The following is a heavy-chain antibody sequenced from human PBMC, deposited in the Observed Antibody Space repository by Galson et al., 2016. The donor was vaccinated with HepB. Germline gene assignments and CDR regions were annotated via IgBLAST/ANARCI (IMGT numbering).Heavy chain of an antibody. CDR2: INSDGSST. D-gene: IGHD5-24*01. CDR1: GFPFTNAW. Sequence: SLRLSCAASGFPFTNAWIHWVRQAPGKGLVWVSRINSDGSSTSYADSVKGRFTISRDNAKNTLYLQMNSLRAEDTAVYYCAKDDDDYNDAFDIWGQGTMVTVSS. CDR3: AKDDDDYNDAFDI. J-gene: IGHJ3*02. V-gene: IGHV3-74*01.